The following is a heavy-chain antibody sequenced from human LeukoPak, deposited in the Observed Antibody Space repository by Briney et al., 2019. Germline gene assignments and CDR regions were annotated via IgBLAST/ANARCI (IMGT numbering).Heavy chain of an antibody. CDR1: GGSISSSSYY. CDR2: IYYSGST. CDR3: ARHGDRIAAAFDY. Sequence: KPSETLSLTCTVSGGSISSSSYYWGWIRQPPGKGLEWIGSIYYSGSTYYNPSLKSRVTISVDTSKNQFSLKLSSVTAADTAVYYYARHGDRIAAAFDYWGQGTLVTVSS. J-gene: IGHJ4*02. D-gene: IGHD6-13*01. V-gene: IGHV4-39*01.